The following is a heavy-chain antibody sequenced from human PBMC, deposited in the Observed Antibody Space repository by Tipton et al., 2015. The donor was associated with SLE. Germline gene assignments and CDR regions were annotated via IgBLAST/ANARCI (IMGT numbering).Heavy chain of an antibody. CDR3: ATPGYCSGGSCYPALGY. Sequence: LRLSCAVYGGSFRGYYWSWIRQPPGKGLEWIGEINHSGSTNYNPSLKSRVIISVDTYKNQFSLKLSSVTAADTAVYYCATPGYCSGGSCYPALGYWGQGTLVTVSS. J-gene: IGHJ4*02. CDR2: INHSGST. D-gene: IGHD2-15*01. CDR1: GGSFRGYY. V-gene: IGHV4-34*01.